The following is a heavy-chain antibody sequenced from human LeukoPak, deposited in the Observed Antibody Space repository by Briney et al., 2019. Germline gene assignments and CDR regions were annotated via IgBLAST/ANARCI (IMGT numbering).Heavy chain of an antibody. CDR1: GYTFSTYY. Sequence: ASVKVSCKASGYTFSTYYMHWVRQAPGQGLEWMGVINPSGGSTSYAQKFQGRITMTRDASTSSVYMELSSLRSEGTAVYYCARDNSGDHETNWFDPWGQGTLVTVSS. V-gene: IGHV1-46*01. D-gene: IGHD4-17*01. CDR3: ARDNSGDHETNWFDP. J-gene: IGHJ5*02. CDR2: INPSGGST.